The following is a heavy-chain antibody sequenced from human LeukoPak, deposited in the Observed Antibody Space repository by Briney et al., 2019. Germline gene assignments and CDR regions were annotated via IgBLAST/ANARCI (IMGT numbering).Heavy chain of an antibody. V-gene: IGHV4-30-2*01. D-gene: IGHD3-22*01. CDR3: ARVSSGTYYYDSSGQDAFGI. CDR1: GGSISSGGYS. CDR2: IYHSGST. J-gene: IGHJ3*02. Sequence: SETLSLTCAVSGGSISSGGYSWSWIRQPPGKGLEWIGYIYHSGSTYYNPSLKSRVTISVDRSKNQFSLKLSSVTAADTAVYYCARVSSGTYYYDSSGQDAFGIWGQGTMGTVSS.